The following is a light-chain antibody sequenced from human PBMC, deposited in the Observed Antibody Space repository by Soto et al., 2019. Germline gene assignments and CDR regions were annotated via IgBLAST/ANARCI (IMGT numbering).Light chain of an antibody. J-gene: IGKJ1*01. Sequence: EIVMTQSPATLSVSPGERATLSCRASQGVSSKLVWYQQKPGQAPRLLIYGASTRATGIPARFSGGGSGTEFTLTISSLQSEDFAVYYCQQYNNWPRTFGQGTKVDIK. CDR2: GAS. V-gene: IGKV3-15*01. CDR1: QGVSSK. CDR3: QQYNNWPRT.